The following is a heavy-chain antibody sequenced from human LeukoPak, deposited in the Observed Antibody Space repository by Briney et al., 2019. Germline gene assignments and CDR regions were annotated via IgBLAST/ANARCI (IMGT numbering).Heavy chain of an antibody. CDR3: AGPFYGDYGYYNYYGLDV. J-gene: IGHJ6*02. D-gene: IGHD4-17*01. V-gene: IGHV1-2*02. CDR2: INPNSGGT. CDR1: GYTFTGYY. Sequence: ASVKVSCKASGYTFTGYYMHWVRQAPGQGLEWMGWINPNSGGTNYAQKFQGRVTMTRDTSISTAYMELSRLRSDDTAVYYCAGPFYGDYGYYNYYGLDVWGQGTTVTVSS.